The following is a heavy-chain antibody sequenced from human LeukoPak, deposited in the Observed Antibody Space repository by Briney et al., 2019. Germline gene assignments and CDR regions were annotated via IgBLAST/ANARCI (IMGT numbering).Heavy chain of an antibody. CDR2: ILTGGTT. Sequence: GGSLRLSCVASGFDISYNYVGWVRQAPGEGLEWVSVILTGGTTHYADSVKGRFTISKDNSNNTVYLQMNSVRVEDTAEYYCARVWLGYFFQWGQGALVTVSS. J-gene: IGHJ4*02. CDR3: ARVWLGYFFQ. CDR1: GFDISYNY. D-gene: IGHD3-22*01. V-gene: IGHV3-53*01.